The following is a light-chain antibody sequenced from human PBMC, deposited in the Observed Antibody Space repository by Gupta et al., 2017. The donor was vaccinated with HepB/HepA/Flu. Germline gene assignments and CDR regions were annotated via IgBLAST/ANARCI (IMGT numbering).Light chain of an antibody. CDR2: DAS. Sequence: AIRSTQTPSSFSASTRDRVTITCRASQGISNNLVWYQQKPGKAPKLLIFDASTLNRAVPSRFSGSGSGTDFTLTISNLQSEDFATYYCQQYYDYLSWTFGQGTKVEIK. CDR3: QQYYDYLSWT. CDR1: QGISNN. V-gene: IGKV1-8*01. J-gene: IGKJ1*01.